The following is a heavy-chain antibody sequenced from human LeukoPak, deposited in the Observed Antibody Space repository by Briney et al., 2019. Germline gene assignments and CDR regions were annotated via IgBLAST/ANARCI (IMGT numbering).Heavy chain of an antibody. J-gene: IGHJ2*01. D-gene: IGHD7-27*01. Sequence: PSETLSLTCTVSGASITSSIYFWGWIRQPPWKGLEWIGSIYYSGNTYYNPSLKSRVTLSVDTSKNQYSLNLFSVTAADTAVYYYAGLGPDWGSFHYWYFDLWGRGTLVTVSS. CDR2: IYYSGNT. CDR3: AGLGPDWGSFHYWYFDL. V-gene: IGHV4-39*01. CDR1: GASITSSIYF.